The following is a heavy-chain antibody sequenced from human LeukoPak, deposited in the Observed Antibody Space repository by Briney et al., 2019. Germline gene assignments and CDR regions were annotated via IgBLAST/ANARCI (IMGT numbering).Heavy chain of an antibody. CDR1: GGSFRSHY. Sequence: PSETLSLTCAVYGGSFRSHYWIWIRQTPGKGLEWIGEINPTGGTNYNPSLKSRVTISVDTSRNQFSLKLRPVTAADTAVYFCARANWKAFDIWGHGTMVTVSS. D-gene: IGHD1-20*01. CDR3: ARANWKAFDI. CDR2: INPTGGT. V-gene: IGHV4-34*01. J-gene: IGHJ3*02.